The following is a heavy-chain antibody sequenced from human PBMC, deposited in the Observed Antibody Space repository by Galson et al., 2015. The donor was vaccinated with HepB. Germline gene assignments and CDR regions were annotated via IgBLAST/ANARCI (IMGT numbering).Heavy chain of an antibody. CDR1: GFIFNNYG. J-gene: IGHJ5*02. CDR3: ARDGGGRKYRWFRP. D-gene: IGHD3-16*01. Sequence: SVKVSCKASGFIFNNYGFTWVRQVPGQGLEWMGWISAYNGHSSYAPNFQGRVTLTTDTSTSTAYMELRGLRSDDTALYYCARDGGGRKYRWFRPLGQGTLVTVSS. V-gene: IGHV1-18*01. CDR2: ISAYNGHS.